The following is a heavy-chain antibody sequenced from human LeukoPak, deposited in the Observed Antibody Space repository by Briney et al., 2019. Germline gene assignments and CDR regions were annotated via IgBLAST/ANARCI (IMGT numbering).Heavy chain of an antibody. V-gene: IGHV4-61*02. CDR1: GYSISSGYY. Sequence: PSETLSLTCTVSGYSISSGYYWGWIRQPAGKGLEWIGRIYTSGSTNYNPSLKSRITISVDTSKNQFSLKLSSVTAADTAVYYCARNSCPSGSCYDNRGYFDYWGQGTLVTVSS. CDR3: ARNSCPSGSCYDNRGYFDY. J-gene: IGHJ4*02. D-gene: IGHD2-15*01. CDR2: IYTSGST.